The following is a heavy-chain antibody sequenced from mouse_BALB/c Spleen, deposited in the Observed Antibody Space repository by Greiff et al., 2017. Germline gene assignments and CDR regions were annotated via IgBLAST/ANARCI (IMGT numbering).Heavy chain of an antibody. V-gene: IGHV2-9*02. Sequence: QVQLQQSGPGLVAPSQSLSITCTVSGFSLTSYGVHWVRQPPGKGLEWLGVIWAGGSTNYNSALMSRLSISKDNSKSQVFLKMNSLQTDDTARYYCARGGNYYAMDYWGQGTSVTVSS. J-gene: IGHJ4*01. CDR1: GFSLTSYG. CDR3: ARGGNYYAMDY. CDR2: IWAGGST.